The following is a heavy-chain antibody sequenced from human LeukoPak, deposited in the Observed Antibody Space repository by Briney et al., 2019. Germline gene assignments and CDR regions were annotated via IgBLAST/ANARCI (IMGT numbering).Heavy chain of an antibody. J-gene: IGHJ4*02. D-gene: IGHD3-22*01. CDR3: ARDYYDSSGYRNG. V-gene: IGHV1-69*13. Sequence: ASVKVSYKASGGTFSSYAISWVRQAPGQGLEWMGGIIPIFGTANYAQKFQGRVTITADESTSTAYMELSSLRSEDTAVYYCARDYYDSSGYRNGWGQGTLVTVSS. CDR2: IIPIFGTA. CDR1: GGTFSSYA.